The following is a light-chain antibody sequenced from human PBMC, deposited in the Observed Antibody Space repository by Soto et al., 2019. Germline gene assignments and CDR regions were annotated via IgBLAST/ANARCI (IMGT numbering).Light chain of an antibody. CDR1: QSISSY. V-gene: IGKV1-39*01. CDR2: AAS. Sequence: DIQMTQSPSSLSASVGDRVTIICRASQSISSYLNWYQQKPGKAPKFLIYAASTLESGVPSRFSGRGSGTDFTLTISSLQPEDSATYYCQQSYSKPLFTFGGGTEVEI. CDR3: QQSYSKPLFT. J-gene: IGKJ4*01.